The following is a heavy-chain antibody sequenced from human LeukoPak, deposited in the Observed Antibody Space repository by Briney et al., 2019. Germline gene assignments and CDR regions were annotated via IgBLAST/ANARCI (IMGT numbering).Heavy chain of an antibody. V-gene: IGHV4-59*01. J-gene: IGHJ3*01. CDR2: IYYSGST. D-gene: IGHD3-22*01. CDR3: ATPSSGYKIDAFDV. CDR1: GDSISSYY. Sequence: PSETLSLTCTVSGDSISSYYWSWIRQPPGKGLEWIGYIYYSGSTNYNPSLKSRVTISVDTSKNQFSLKLSSVTAADTAVYYCATPSSGYKIDAFDVWGQGTVVAVAS.